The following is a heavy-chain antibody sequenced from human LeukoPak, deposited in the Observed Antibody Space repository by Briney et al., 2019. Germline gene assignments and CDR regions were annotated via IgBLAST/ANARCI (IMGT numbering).Heavy chain of an antibody. CDR1: GGTFSSYA. CDR2: IIPIFGTA. J-gene: IGHJ6*03. CDR3: ASSIGYSNSLLTPYYYYYYMDV. D-gene: IGHD4-11*01. Sequence: SVKVSCKASGGTFSSYAISWVRQAPGQGLEWMGGIIPIFGTANYAQKFQGRVTITADESTSTAYMELSSLRSEDTAVYYCASSIGYSNSLLTPYYYYYYMDVWGKGTTVTVSS. V-gene: IGHV1-69*13.